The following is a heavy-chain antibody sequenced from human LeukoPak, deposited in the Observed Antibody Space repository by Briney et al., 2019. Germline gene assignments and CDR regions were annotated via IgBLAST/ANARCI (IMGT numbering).Heavy chain of an antibody. CDR1: GFTFDDYA. CDR2: IGWNSGSI. CDR3: AKDIQYYYDSSGYNFDAFDI. V-gene: IGHV3-9*01. D-gene: IGHD3-22*01. Sequence: GGSLRLSCAASGFTFDDYAMHWVRQAPGKGLEWVSGIGWNSGSIGYADSVKGRFTISRDNAKNSLYLQMNSLRAEDTALYYCAKDIQYYYDSSGYNFDAFDIWGQGTMVTVSS. J-gene: IGHJ3*02.